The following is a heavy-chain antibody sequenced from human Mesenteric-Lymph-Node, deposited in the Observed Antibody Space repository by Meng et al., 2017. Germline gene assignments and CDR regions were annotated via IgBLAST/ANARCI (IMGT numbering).Heavy chain of an antibody. J-gene: IGHJ4*02. D-gene: IGHD6-19*01. CDR2: IYQTGST. CDR1: GASISSDW. V-gene: IGHV4-4*02. CDR3: ARDPTAVAGYFDY. Sequence: VQLQEAGPGLVKASGTLSLPCAASGASISSDWWSWVRQPPGKGLEWIGEIYQTGSTNYNPSLKSRVTISIDKSKNQFSLKLTSVTAADTALYYCARDPTAVAGYFDYWGRGTLVTVSS.